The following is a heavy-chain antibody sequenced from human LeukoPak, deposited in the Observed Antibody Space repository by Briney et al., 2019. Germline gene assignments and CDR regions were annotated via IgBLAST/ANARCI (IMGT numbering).Heavy chain of an antibody. CDR2: INHSGST. CDR3: ARVNSSSPDY. CDR1: GGSFSGYY. Sequence: SETLSLTCTVYGGSFSGYYWSWIRQPPGKGLEWIGEINHSGSTNYNPSLKSRVTISVDTSKNQFSLKLSSATAADTAVYYCARVNSSSPDYWGQGTLVTVSS. V-gene: IGHV4-34*01. J-gene: IGHJ4*02. D-gene: IGHD6-13*01.